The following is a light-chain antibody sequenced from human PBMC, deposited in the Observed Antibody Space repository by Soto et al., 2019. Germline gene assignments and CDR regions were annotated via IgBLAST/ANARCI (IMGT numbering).Light chain of an antibody. CDR3: QSYDNSLSNYV. Sequence: QSVLTQPPSVSGAPGQRVTISCTGSSSNVGAGYDVHWYQQLPGTAPKLLIYGNYNRPSGVPGRFSGSKSGTSASLAITGLQAEDEVDYYCQSYDNSLSNYVFGTGTKLTVL. J-gene: IGLJ1*01. CDR1: SSNVGAGYD. CDR2: GNY. V-gene: IGLV1-40*01.